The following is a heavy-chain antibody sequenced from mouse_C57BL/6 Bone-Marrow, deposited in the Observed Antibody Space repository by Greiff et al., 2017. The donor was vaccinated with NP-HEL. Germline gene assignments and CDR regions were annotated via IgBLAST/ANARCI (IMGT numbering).Heavy chain of an antibody. D-gene: IGHD1-1*01. V-gene: IGHV1-7*01. CDR1: GYTFPSYW. CDR3: ARRLRGWYFDV. CDR2: INPSSGYT. J-gene: IGHJ1*03. Sequence: QVQLQQSGAELAKPGASVKLSCKASGYTFPSYWMHWVKQRPGQGLEWIGYINPSSGYTKYNQKFKDKATLTADKSSSTAYMQLSSLTYEDSAVYYCARRLRGWYFDVWGTGTTVTVSS.